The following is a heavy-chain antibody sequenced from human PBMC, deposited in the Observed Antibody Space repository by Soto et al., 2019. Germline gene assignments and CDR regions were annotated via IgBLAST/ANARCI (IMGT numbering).Heavy chain of an antibody. J-gene: IGHJ4*02. D-gene: IGHD2-21*02. CDR3: ARAGYCGPGCYYYFDY. V-gene: IGHV3-7*01. CDR2: IKPDGSAT. Sequence: EVQLVESGGGLVQPGWSLRLSCAVSGFTFGSYWMNWVRLIPGKGLEWVAYIKPDGSATYYVDSVKGRFTISRDNAKKSLYLQMNSRRVEDTSVYYCARAGYCGPGCYYYFDYWGQGTLVTVSS. CDR1: GFTFGSYW.